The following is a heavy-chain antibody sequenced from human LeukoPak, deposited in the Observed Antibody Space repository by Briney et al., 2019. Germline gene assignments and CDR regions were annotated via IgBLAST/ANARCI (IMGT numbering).Heavy chain of an antibody. V-gene: IGHV3-23*01. J-gene: IGHJ4*02. D-gene: IGHD5-18*01. Sequence: PGGSLRLSCAASGFTFINYAMSWVRQAPGMGLEWVSGISGGSDGTYYADSAKGRFTISRDNSKNTLYLQMNSLRAEDTAIYYCAKGSSGYIYGDYWGQGTLVIVSS. CDR1: GFTFINYA. CDR2: ISGGSDGT. CDR3: AKGSSGYIYGDY.